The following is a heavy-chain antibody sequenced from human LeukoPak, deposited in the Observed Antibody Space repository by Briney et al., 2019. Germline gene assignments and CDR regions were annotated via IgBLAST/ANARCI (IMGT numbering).Heavy chain of an antibody. Sequence: GGSLRLSCAASGFTFGSYAMSWVRQAPAKGLEWVSAISGSGGSTYYADSVKGRFTISRDNSKNTLYLQMNSLRAEDTAVYYCATKKQWLGYFDYWGQGTLVTVSS. CDR2: ISGSGGST. CDR3: ATKKQWLGYFDY. D-gene: IGHD6-19*01. J-gene: IGHJ4*02. V-gene: IGHV3-23*01. CDR1: GFTFGSYA.